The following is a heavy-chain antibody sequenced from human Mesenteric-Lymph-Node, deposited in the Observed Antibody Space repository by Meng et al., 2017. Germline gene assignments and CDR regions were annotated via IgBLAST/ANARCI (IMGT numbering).Heavy chain of an antibody. CDR2: MYYSGST. CDR1: GDSISSSRYY. V-gene: IGHV4-39*07. J-gene: IGHJ5*02. Sequence: QLQLQESGPGLVKPSETLAITCTVSGDSISSSRYYWGWIRQPPGKGLEWIGSMYYSGSTYYNPSLKSRVTISVDTSKNQFSLKLSSVTAADTAVYYCARDRRYCSTGSCYHWGQGTLVTVSS. D-gene: IGHD2-15*01. CDR3: ARDRRYCSTGSCYH.